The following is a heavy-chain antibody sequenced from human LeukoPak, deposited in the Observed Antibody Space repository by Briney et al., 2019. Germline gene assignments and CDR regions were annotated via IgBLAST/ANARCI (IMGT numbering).Heavy chain of an antibody. CDR3: ARRGSSWSTDYYFDY. CDR2: IYYSGST. CDR1: GGSISSSSYY. D-gene: IGHD6-13*01. J-gene: IGHJ4*02. V-gene: IGHV4-39*01. Sequence: SETLSLTCTVSGGSISSSSYYWGWIRQPSGKGLEWIGSIYYSGSTYYNPSLKSRVTISVDTSKNQFSLKLSSVTAADTAVYYCARRGSSWSTDYYFDYWGQGTLVTVSS.